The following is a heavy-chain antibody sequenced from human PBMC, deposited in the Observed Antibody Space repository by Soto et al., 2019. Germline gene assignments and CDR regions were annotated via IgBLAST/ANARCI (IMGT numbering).Heavy chain of an antibody. J-gene: IGHJ5*02. CDR3: ARGPLAEADWFDP. CDR2: INAGNGIT. D-gene: IGHD6-13*01. V-gene: IGHV1-3*01. Sequence: ASVKVSCKASGYTFTTYAMHWVRQAPGQRLEWMGWINAGNGITKYSQKFQGRVTITRDTSASTAYMELSSLRSEDTAVYYCARGPLAEADWFDPWGQGTLVTVSS. CDR1: GYTFTTYA.